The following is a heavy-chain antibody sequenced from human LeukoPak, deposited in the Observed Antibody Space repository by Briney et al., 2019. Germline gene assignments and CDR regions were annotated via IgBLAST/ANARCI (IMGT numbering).Heavy chain of an antibody. CDR2: IYYSGST. D-gene: IGHD3-22*01. Sequence: SETLSLTCTVSGGSISSSSYYWGWIRQPPGKGLEWIGSIYYSGSTYYNPSLKSRVTISGDTSKNQFSLRLSSVTAADTAVYYWARVSYFYDINGWVPFNYWGQETLVTFSS. CDR1: GGSISSSSYY. V-gene: IGHV4-39*07. CDR3: ARVSYFYDINGWVPFNY. J-gene: IGHJ4*02.